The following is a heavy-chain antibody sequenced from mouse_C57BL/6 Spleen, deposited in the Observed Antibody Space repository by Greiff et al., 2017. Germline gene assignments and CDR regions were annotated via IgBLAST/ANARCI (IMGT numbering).Heavy chain of an antibody. CDR1: GFTFSDYG. J-gene: IGHJ3*01. CDR2: ISSGSSTI. Sequence: EVQRVESGGGLVKPGGSLKLSCAASGFTFSDYGMHWVRQAPEKGLEWVAYISSGSSTIYYADTVKGRFTISRDNAKNTLFLQMTSLRSEDTAMYYCERPYYYGSSFFAYWGQGTLVTVAA. CDR3: ERPYYYGSSFFAY. V-gene: IGHV5-17*01. D-gene: IGHD1-1*01.